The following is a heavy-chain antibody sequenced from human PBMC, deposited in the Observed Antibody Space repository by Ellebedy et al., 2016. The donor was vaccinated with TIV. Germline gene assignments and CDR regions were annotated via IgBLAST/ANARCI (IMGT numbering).Heavy chain of an antibody. CDR1: GGSFSGYY. V-gene: IGHV4-34*01. J-gene: IGHJ4*02. CDR2: INHSGST. Sequence: SETLSLTCAVYGGSFSGYYWSWIRQPPGKGLEWIGEINHSGSTYYNPSLKSRVTISVDTSKNQFSLKLSSVTAADTAVYYCARHPWELLMYYFDYWGQGTLVTVSS. D-gene: IGHD1-26*01. CDR3: ARHPWELLMYYFDY.